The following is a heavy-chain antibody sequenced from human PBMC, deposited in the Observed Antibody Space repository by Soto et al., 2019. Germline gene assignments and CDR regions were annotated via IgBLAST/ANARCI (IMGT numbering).Heavy chain of an antibody. CDR2: ISSDGRST. V-gene: IGHV3-74*01. J-gene: IGHJ4*02. CDR3: ARGWIQLWPFDY. D-gene: IGHD5-18*01. CDR1: GFTFSNYW. Sequence: GGSLRVSCAASGFTFSNYWMHWVRQAPGQELVWVSRISSDGRSTTYADSVKGRFTISRDNAKNTLYLQMKSLRAEDTAVYYCARGWIQLWPFDYWGQGTLVTVSS.